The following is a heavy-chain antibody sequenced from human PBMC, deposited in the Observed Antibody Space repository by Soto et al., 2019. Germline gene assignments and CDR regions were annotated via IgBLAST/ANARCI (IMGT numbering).Heavy chain of an antibody. CDR2: INYSGST. J-gene: IGHJ6*02. D-gene: IGHD3-10*01. Sequence: SETLSLTCTVSSGSISRGGYYWSWIRQHPGKGLEWIGNINYSGSTYYNPSLKSRVSMSVDTSKNQFSLKLSSVTAADAAVYYCARVSRFGSGTEYYYGMDDWGQGTTVT. V-gene: IGHV4-31*03. CDR1: SGSISRGGYY. CDR3: ARVSRFGSGTEYYYGMDD.